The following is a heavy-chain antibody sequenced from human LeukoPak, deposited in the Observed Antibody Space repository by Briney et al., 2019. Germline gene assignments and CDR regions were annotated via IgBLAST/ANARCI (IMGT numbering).Heavy chain of an antibody. J-gene: IGHJ4*02. CDR1: GGSFSGYY. CDR2: INHRGST. V-gene: IGHV4-34*01. CDR3: ARGREMATILDY. Sequence: SETLSLTCAVYGGSFSGYYWSWIRQPPGKGLEWIGEINHRGSTNYNPSLKSRVTISVDTSKNQFSLKLSSVTAADTAVYYCARGREMATILDYWGQGTLVTVSS. D-gene: IGHD5-24*01.